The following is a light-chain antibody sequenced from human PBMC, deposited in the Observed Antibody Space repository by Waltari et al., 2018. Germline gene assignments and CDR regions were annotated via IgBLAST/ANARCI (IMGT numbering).Light chain of an antibody. Sequence: DIQMTQSPSSLSASVGDRVTITCQASKDIKDYLNWYQQKPGKAPNLLIYDASNLETGVPSRFSGSGSGTNFSFTISSLQPEDFATYFCQQFDDLPLTFGPGTKVDVK. CDR1: KDIKDY. V-gene: IGKV1-33*01. J-gene: IGKJ3*01. CDR2: DAS. CDR3: QQFDDLPLT.